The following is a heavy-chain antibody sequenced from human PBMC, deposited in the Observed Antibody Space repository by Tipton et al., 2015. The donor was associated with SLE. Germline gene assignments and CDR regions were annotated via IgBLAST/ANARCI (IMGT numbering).Heavy chain of an antibody. CDR2: INHSGST. CDR1: GGSFSGYY. J-gene: IGHJ2*01. D-gene: IGHD2-8*01. CDR3: ARGSNGNFDL. Sequence: LRLSCAVYGGSFSGYYWSWIRQPPGKGLEWIGEINHSGSTNYNPSPKSRVTISVDTSKNQFSLKLSSVTAADTAVYYCARGSNGNFDLWGRGTLVTVSS. V-gene: IGHV4-34*01.